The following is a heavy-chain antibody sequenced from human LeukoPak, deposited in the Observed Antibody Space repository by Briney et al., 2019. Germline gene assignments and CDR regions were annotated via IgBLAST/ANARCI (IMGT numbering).Heavy chain of an antibody. CDR2: LIPILGIA. D-gene: IGHD2-15*01. V-gene: IGHV1-69*04. CDR3: ARHLLHCSGGSCYLDY. Sequence: SVKVSCKASGGTFSSYAISWVRQAPGQGLEWMGRLIPILGIANYAQKFQGRVTITADKSTSTAYMELSSLRSEDTAVYYCARHLLHCSGGSCYLDYWGQGTLVTVSS. J-gene: IGHJ4*02. CDR1: GGTFSSYA.